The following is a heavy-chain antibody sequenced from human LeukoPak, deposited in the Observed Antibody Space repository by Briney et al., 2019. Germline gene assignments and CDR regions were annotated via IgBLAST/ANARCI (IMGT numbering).Heavy chain of an antibody. V-gene: IGHV1-46*01. D-gene: IGHD3-9*01. CDR2: INPSGGST. CDR3: ARAPHCNILTGDRLFDY. Sequence: GASVKVSCKASGYAFTSYYMHWVRQAPGQGLEWMGIINPSGGSTSYAQKFQGRVTMTRDTSTSTVYMELSRLKSDDTAIYYCARAPHCNILTGDRLFDYWGQGTLVTVSS. J-gene: IGHJ4*02. CDR1: GYAFTSYY.